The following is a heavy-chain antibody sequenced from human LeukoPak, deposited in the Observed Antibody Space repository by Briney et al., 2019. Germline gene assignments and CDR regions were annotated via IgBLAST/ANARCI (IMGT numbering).Heavy chain of an antibody. Sequence: SETLSLTCTVSGGSISSGDYYWSWIRQPPGKGLEWIGYIYYSGSTYYNPSLKSRVTISVDTSKNQFSLKLSSVTAADTAVYYCARGKLSTAMVTYSGAFDIWGQGTMVTVSS. CDR2: IYYSGST. CDR1: GGSISSGDYY. CDR3: ARGKLSTAMVTYSGAFDI. V-gene: IGHV4-30-4*01. J-gene: IGHJ3*02. D-gene: IGHD5-18*01.